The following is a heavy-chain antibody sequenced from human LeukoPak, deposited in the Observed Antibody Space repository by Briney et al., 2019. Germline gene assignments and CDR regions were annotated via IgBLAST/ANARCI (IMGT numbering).Heavy chain of an antibody. V-gene: IGHV3-48*01. J-gene: IGHJ6*03. CDR2: ISSSSSTI. CDR1: GFTFSSYG. D-gene: IGHD3-22*01. CDR3: AKEGRMIVVGNYYYMGV. Sequence: PGGSLRLSCAASGFTFSSYGMNWVRQAPGKGLEWVSYISSSSSTIYYADSVKGRFTISRDNAKNSLYLQMNSLRAEDTAVYYCAKEGRMIVVGNYYYMGVWGKGTTVTVSS.